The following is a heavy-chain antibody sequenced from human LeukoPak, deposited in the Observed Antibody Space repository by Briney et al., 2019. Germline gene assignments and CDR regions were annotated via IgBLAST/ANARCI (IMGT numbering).Heavy chain of an antibody. CDR1: GYTFTSYY. CDR2: INPSGGST. Sequence: ASVKVSCKASGYTFTSYYMHWVRQAPGQGLEWMGIINPSGGSTSYAQKFQGRVTMTRDMSTSTVYMELSSLRSEDTAVYHCARARGITFGGVIDPFDYWGQGTLVTVSS. CDR3: ARARGITFGGVIDPFDY. J-gene: IGHJ4*02. V-gene: IGHV1-46*01. D-gene: IGHD3-16*02.